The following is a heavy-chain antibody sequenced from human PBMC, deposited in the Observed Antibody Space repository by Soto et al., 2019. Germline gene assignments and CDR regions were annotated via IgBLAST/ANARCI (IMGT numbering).Heavy chain of an antibody. CDR3: ARDPGDGHYSDY. V-gene: IGHV1-3*01. J-gene: IGHJ4*02. CDR2: VNPDSGNT. D-gene: IGHD3-10*01. Sequence: QVQLVQSGPEMKEPGASVRVSCEASGYNFITKAVHWVRQAPGQSLERMGLVNPDSGNTKYSQKLQGRVTITRDTSANTANIALSSRRAEDTAEYYCARDPGDGHYSDYWGQGALVTVSS. CDR1: GYNFITKA.